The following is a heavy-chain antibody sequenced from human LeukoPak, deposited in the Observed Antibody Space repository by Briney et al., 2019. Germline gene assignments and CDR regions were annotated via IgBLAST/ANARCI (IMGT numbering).Heavy chain of an antibody. CDR2: INPKSGAA. Sequence: ASVKVSCKSSGYIFSDYYMHWVRQAPGQGLEWLGWINPKSGAADYAQQFRGRVTMTMDTSINTDYMEMKRVTSDDTAVYCARGAEAETSPLDFWGQGTLVIVS. CDR3: ARGAEAETSPLDF. J-gene: IGHJ4*02. V-gene: IGHV1-2*02. D-gene: IGHD6-13*01. CDR1: GYIFSDYY.